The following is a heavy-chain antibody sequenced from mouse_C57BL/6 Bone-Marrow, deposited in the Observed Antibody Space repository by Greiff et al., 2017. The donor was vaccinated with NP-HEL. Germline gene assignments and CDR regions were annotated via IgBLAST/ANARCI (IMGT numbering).Heavy chain of an antibody. D-gene: IGHD2-4*01. Sequence: QVQLQQSGAELMKPGASVKLSCKATGYTFTGYWIEWVKQRPGHGLEWIGEILPGSGSTNYNEKFKGKATLTADTSSNTAYMQLSSLTTEDSAIYYCARPGLRPGWFAYWGQGTLVTVSA. CDR2: ILPGSGST. CDR3: ARPGLRPGWFAY. CDR1: GYTFTGYW. J-gene: IGHJ3*01. V-gene: IGHV1-9*01.